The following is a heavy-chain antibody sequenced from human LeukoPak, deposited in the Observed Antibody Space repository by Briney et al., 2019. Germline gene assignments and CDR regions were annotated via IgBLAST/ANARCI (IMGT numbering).Heavy chain of an antibody. V-gene: IGHV1-18*01. CDR2: ISAYNGNT. J-gene: IGHJ6*02. Sequence: VASVKVSCKASGYTFTSYGISWVRQAPGQGLEWMGWISAYNGNTNYAQKLQGRVTMTTDTSTSTAYMELRSLRSDDTAVYYCATETYYDFWSGYYTGRGRGMDVWGQGTTVTVSS. D-gene: IGHD3-3*01. CDR3: ATETYYDFWSGYYTGRGRGMDV. CDR1: GYTFTSYG.